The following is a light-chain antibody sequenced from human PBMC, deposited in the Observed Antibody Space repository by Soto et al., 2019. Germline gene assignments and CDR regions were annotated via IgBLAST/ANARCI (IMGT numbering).Light chain of an antibody. CDR2: YDS. J-gene: IGLJ7*01. CDR1: NIGSKS. Sequence: SYELTQPPSVSVAPGKTARITCGGNNIGSKSVHWYQQKPGQAPVLVIYYDSDRPSGIPERFSGSNSGNTTTLTISRVEAGDEADYYCRVWDSSSDPHAVFGGGTQLTVL. V-gene: IGLV3-21*04. CDR3: RVWDSSSDPHAV.